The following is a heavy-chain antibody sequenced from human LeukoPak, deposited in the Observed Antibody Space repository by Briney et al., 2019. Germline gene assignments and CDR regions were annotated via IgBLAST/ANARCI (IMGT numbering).Heavy chain of an antibody. J-gene: IGHJ4*02. CDR1: GGSISSSSYD. CDR3: ARSPGIAAAGTKGNDY. Sequence: SETLSLTYTVSGGSISSSSYDWGWIRQPPGKGLEWVGSIYYSGSTYYNPSLKSRVTISVDTSKNQFSLKLSSVTAADTAVYYCARSPGIAAAGTKGNDYWGQGTLVTVSS. CDR2: IYYSGST. V-gene: IGHV4-39*01. D-gene: IGHD6-13*01.